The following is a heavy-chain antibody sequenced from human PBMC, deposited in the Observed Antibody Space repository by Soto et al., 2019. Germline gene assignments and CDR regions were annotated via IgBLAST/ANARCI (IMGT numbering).Heavy chain of an antibody. D-gene: IGHD1-1*01. CDR3: ARPRGTGSSAFDV. CDR1: GFTFSSYA. V-gene: IGHV3-23*01. Sequence: GGSLRLSCAASGFTFSSYAMSWVRQAPGKGLEWVSAISGSGGSTYYADSVKGRFTISRDNSKNTLYLRMNSLRAEDTAVYYCARPRGTGSSAFDVWGQGTMVTVSS. CDR2: ISGSGGST. J-gene: IGHJ3*01.